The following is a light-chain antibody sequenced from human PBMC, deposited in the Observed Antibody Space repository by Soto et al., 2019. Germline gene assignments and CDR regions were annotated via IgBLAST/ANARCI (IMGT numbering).Light chain of an antibody. Sequence: QSALTQPPSASGSPGQSVTISCTGTSKDIGAYNFVSWYQRLPGKAPKLIIYDVINRPPGVPDRFTGSKSGNTASLTVSGLQADDEGDYFCSSYSGSSTSYVFGTGTKVTVL. CDR3: SSYSGSSTSYV. CDR1: SKDIGAYNF. J-gene: IGLJ1*01. CDR2: DVI. V-gene: IGLV2-8*01.